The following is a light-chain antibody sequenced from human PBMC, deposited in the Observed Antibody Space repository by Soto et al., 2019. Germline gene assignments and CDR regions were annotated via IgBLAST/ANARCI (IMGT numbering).Light chain of an antibody. CDR2: SNN. CDR3: EAWDDSLNGYV. CDR1: SSNIGSNT. Sequence: VLTQPPSASGTPGQRVTISCSGSSSNIGSNTVNWYQQLPGTAPKLLIYSNNQRPSGVPDRFSGSKSGTSASLAISGLQSEDEADYYCEAWDDSLNGYVFGTGTRSPS. V-gene: IGLV1-44*01. J-gene: IGLJ1*01.